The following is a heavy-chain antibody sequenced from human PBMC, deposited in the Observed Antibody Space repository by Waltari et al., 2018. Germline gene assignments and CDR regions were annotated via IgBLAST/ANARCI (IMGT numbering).Heavy chain of an antibody. V-gene: IGHV4-61*02. CDR1: SGSINSDIYY. CDR2: IYTSGST. D-gene: IGHD3-10*01. CDR3: ARAPQTYGSGSYYYYYGMDV. J-gene: IGHJ6*02. Sequence: QVQLQASGPGLVKPSQPLSLTCSVSSGSINSDIYYWSWIPQPAGKGLEWIGHIYTSGSTNYNPSLKSRVTISVDTSKNQFSLKLTSVTAADTAVYYCARAPQTYGSGSYYYYYGMDVWGQGTTVTVSS.